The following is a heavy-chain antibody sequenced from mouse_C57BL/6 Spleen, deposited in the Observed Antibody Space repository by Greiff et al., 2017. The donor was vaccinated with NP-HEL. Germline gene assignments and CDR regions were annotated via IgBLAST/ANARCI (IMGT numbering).Heavy chain of an antibody. CDR2: INYDGSST. V-gene: IGHV5-16*01. D-gene: IGHD5-1-1*01. CDR1: GFTFSDYY. J-gene: IGHJ4*01. Sequence: EVQVVESEGGLVQPGSSMKLSCTASGFTFSDYYMAWVRQVPEKGLEWVANINYDGSSTYYLDSLKSRFIISRDNAKNILYLQMSSLKSEDTATYYCARERDTYYYAMDYWGQGTSVTVSS. CDR3: ARERDTYYYAMDY.